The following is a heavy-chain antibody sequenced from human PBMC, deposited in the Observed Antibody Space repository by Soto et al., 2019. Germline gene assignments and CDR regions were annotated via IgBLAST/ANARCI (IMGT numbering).Heavy chain of an antibody. J-gene: IGHJ1*01. V-gene: IGHV4-30-2*01. CDR2: IYRTGNT. D-gene: IGHD2-2*01. Sequence: SEPLSVTCADAFDSLTSCDYSCVCIRQPPGKGLEWLGYIYRTGNTHYSPSLKSRVSISQDRSKNQFSLELTSVTAADSAVYYCARGDYQYSRGYCGPGTRVNVSA. CDR3: ARGDYQYSRGY. CDR1: FDSLTSCDYS.